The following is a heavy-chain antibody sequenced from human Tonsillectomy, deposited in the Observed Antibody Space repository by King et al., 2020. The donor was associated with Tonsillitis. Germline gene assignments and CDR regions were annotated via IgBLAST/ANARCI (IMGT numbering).Heavy chain of an antibody. CDR1: GGTFSSYT. CDR3: ASGFRHYDSSASSYGMDV. J-gene: IGHJ6*02. D-gene: IGHD3-22*01. V-gene: IGHV1-69*01. Sequence: QLVQSGVEVKKPGSSVKVSCKASGGTFSSYTINWVRQAPGQGLEWMGGIIPIFSIVRYAQKFQGRVSITADESTSTAYMELSNLRSEDTAVYYCASGFRHYDSSASSYGMDVWGQGTTVTVSS. CDR2: IIPIFSIV.